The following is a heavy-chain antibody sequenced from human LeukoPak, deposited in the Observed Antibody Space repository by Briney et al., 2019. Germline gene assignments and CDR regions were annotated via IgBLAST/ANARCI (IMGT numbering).Heavy chain of an antibody. CDR3: VRDRDYAFDF. Sequence: GGSLTLACAASGFTFSYYSMNWVRQAPVKGLEWISYSNTDGTISYADSVKGRFTISRDNAENSLYLQMNSLRDEDTAVYFCVRDRDYAFDFWGQGTMVTVSS. CDR2: SNTDGTI. J-gene: IGHJ3*01. V-gene: IGHV3-48*02. CDR1: GFTFSYYS.